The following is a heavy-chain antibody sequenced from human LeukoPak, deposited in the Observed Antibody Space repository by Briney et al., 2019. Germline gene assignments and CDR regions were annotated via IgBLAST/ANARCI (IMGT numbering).Heavy chain of an antibody. CDR3: AKVGSSGYFSPDRFDY. CDR2: ISWNSGSI. CDR1: GFTFDDYA. Sequence: PGGSLRLSCAASGFTFDDYAMHWVRQAPGKGLEWVSGISWNSGSIGYADSVKGRFPISRDNAKNSLYLQMNSLRAEDTALYYCAKVGSSGYFSPDRFDYWGQGTLVTVSS. J-gene: IGHJ4*02. D-gene: IGHD3-22*01. V-gene: IGHV3-9*01.